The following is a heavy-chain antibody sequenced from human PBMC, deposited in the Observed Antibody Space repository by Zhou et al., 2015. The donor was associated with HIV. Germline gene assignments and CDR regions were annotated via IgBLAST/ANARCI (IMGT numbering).Heavy chain of an antibody. CDR1: GFSVSTSH. V-gene: IGHV3-53*01. Sequence: EVQVVESGGRVIQPGGSLRLSCAASGFSVSTSHMSWVRQVPGKGLDWVSIIYSGGTTYYADSVKGRFAISRDNSKNTLFLQMSSLRAEDTAVYYCASKYYFDYWGQGTLVTVSS. CDR2: IYSGGTT. J-gene: IGHJ4*02. CDR3: ASKYYFDY.